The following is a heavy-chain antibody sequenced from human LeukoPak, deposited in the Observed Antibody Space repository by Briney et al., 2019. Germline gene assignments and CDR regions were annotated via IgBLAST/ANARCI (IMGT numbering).Heavy chain of an antibody. CDR2: INHSGST. V-gene: IGHV4-34*01. Sequence: SETLSLTCAVYGGSFSGYYWSWIRKPPGKGLEWIGEINHSGSTNYNPSLKSRVTISVNTSNNQFSLKLSSVTAADTAVYYCARAPFDYWGQGTLVTVSS. CDR3: ARAPFDY. CDR1: GGSFSGYY. J-gene: IGHJ4*02.